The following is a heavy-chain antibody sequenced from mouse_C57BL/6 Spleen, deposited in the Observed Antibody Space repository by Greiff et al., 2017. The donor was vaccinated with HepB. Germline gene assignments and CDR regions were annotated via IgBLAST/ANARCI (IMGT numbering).Heavy chain of an antibody. CDR3: ARGYSNYRGFAY. J-gene: IGHJ3*01. D-gene: IGHD2-5*01. V-gene: IGHV3-6*01. Sequence: EVQLVESGPGLVKPSQSLSLTCSVTGYSITSGYYWNWIRQFPGNKLEWMGYISYDGSNNYNPSLKNRISITRDTSKNQFFLKLNSVTTEDTATYYCARGYSNYRGFAYWGQGTLVTVSA. CDR2: ISYDGSN. CDR1: GYSITSGYY.